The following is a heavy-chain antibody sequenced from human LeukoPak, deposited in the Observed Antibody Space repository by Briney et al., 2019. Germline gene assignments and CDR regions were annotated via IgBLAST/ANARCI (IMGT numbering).Heavy chain of an antibody. CDR3: ARDTKDISGYYSFF. D-gene: IGHD3-22*01. CDR1: GFTFSNYA. V-gene: IGHV3-23*01. CDR2: ISGNGGRT. Sequence: AGGSLRLSCAASGFTFSNYAMSWVRQAPGKGLEWVSAISGNGGRTNYADSVRGRFTISRDNAKNSLYLQMNSLRAEDTAVYYCARDTKDISGYYSFFWGQGTLVTVSS. J-gene: IGHJ4*02.